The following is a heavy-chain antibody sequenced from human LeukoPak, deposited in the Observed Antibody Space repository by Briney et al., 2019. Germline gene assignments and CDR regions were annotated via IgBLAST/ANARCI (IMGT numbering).Heavy chain of an antibody. CDR2: ISAYNGNT. CDR3: ARDSLPYCSSTSCYTGY. CDR1: GYTFTSYG. J-gene: IGHJ4*02. V-gene: IGHV1-18*01. Sequence: ASVKVSCKASGYTFTSYGISWVRQAPGQGLERMGWISAYNGNTNYAQKLQGRVTMTTDTSTSTAYMELRSLRSDDTAVYYCARDSLPYCSSTSCYTGYWGQGTLVTVSS. D-gene: IGHD2-2*02.